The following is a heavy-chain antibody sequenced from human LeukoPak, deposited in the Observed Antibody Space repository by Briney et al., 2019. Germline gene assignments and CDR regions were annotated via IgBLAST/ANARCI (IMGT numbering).Heavy chain of an antibody. CDR2: IGAGGTFT. Sequence: PGGSLRLSCTASGFTFSSYAMNWVRQAPGKGLEWVSGIGAGGTFTYYADSVKGRFTISRDTSTNTLFLQMNSLRSEDTALYYCAAGRDFDYWGQGTLVTVSS. CDR3: AAGRDFDY. V-gene: IGHV3-23*01. J-gene: IGHJ4*02. D-gene: IGHD5-24*01. CDR1: GFTFSSYA.